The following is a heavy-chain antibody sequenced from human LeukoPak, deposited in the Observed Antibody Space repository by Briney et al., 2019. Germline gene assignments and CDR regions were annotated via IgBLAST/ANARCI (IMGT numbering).Heavy chain of an antibody. V-gene: IGHV1-58*01. CDR1: GFTFTSSA. J-gene: IGHJ4*02. CDR3: AAPYCTNGVCWFDY. CDR2: IVVGSGNT. D-gene: IGHD2-8*01. Sequence: SVKVSCKASGFTFTSSAVQWVRQARGQRLEWIGWIVVGSGNTNYAQKFQERVTITRDMSTGTAYMELSSLRSEDTAVYYCAAPYCTNGVCWFDYWGQGTLVTVSS.